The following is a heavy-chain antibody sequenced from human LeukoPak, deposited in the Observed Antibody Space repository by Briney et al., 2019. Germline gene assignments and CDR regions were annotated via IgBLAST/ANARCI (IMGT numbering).Heavy chain of an antibody. Sequence: PETLSLTCTVSGGSISSYYWSWIRQPPGKGLEWIGYIYYSGSTNYNPSLKSRVTISIDTSKNQFSLKLSSVTAADTAVYYCARVTAPYYYYIDVWGKGTTVTISS. CDR2: IYYSGST. V-gene: IGHV4-59*01. CDR1: GGSISSYY. J-gene: IGHJ6*03. CDR3: ARVTAPYYYYIDV.